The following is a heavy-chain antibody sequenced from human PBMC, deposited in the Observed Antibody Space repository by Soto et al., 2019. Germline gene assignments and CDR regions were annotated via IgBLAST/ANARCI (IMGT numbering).Heavy chain of an antibody. Sequence: SETLSLTCTVSGGSISVAGYSWTWIRRPPGKGLEWIAHISHGGRTHYNSSLRSRVTISIDTANNQFSLRVTSVTAADTAVYFCARIGHCNQGVCYANYYGVDVWGQGTTVTVSS. CDR1: GGSISVAGYS. CDR3: ARIGHCNQGVCYANYYGVDV. D-gene: IGHD2-8*01. V-gene: IGHV4-30-2*01. CDR2: ISHGGRT. J-gene: IGHJ6*02.